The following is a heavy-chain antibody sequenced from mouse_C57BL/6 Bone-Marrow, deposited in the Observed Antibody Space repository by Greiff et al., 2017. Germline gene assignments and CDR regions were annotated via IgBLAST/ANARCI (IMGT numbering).Heavy chain of an antibody. CDR2: INPNTGGT. D-gene: IGHD2-5*01. CDR1: GYTFTDYY. J-gene: IGHJ3*01. Sequence: VQLQQSGPELVQPGASVKISCKASGYTFTDYYMNWVKQSHGKSLEWIGDINPNTGGTSYNQKFKGKATLTVDKSSSTAYMELRSLTSEDSAVYYCARWLYSNYWFAYWGQGTLVTVSA. V-gene: IGHV1-26*01. CDR3: ARWLYSNYWFAY.